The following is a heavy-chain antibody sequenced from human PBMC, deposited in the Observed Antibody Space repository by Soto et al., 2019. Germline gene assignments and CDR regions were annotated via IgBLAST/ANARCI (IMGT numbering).Heavy chain of an antibody. D-gene: IGHD3-22*01. V-gene: IGHV3-48*01. J-gene: IGHJ3*01. CDR3: ARDQLYYNDISGRPLNAFAV. CDR2: IGIGTSTK. Sequence: PGGSLRLSCAASGFTVRNYGMNWVRQAPGKGLEWVSYIGIGTSTKYYADSVKGRFTISRDNAKNSLYLQMNSLRAEDTAVYYCARDQLYYNDISGRPLNAFAVWGQGTMVTVSS. CDR1: GFTVRNYG.